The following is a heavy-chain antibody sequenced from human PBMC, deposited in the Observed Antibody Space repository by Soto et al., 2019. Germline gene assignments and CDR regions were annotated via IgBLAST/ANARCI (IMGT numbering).Heavy chain of an antibody. CDR3: ARDPVVRGKYDGLDV. CDR1: GYTFTNYG. J-gene: IGHJ6*02. Sequence: QVHLMQSGAEGKKPGASVKVSCKASGYTFTNYGITWVRQAPGQGLEWMGWISAYNGNTNYAQKVQGRIVLDTDTSTNTAYMELRSLRSDDTAVYYCARDPVVRGKYDGLDVWGQGTTVTVSS. CDR2: ISAYNGNT. D-gene: IGHD3-10*01. V-gene: IGHV1-18*01.